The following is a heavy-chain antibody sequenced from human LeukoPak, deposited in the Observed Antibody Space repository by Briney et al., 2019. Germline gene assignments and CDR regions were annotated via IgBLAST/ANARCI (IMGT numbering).Heavy chain of an antibody. CDR2: INAANGNT. J-gene: IGHJ4*02. Sequence: ASVKVSCKTSGYTFTSYTVHWVRQAPGQRLEWMGWINAANGNTKYSQKFEGRLTITRDTSATTAYIELNSLRSEDTAVYYCARDSFGSSRPSDYWGQGTLVAVSS. D-gene: IGHD2-2*01. V-gene: IGHV1-3*01. CDR3: ARDSFGSSRPSDY. CDR1: GYTFTSYT.